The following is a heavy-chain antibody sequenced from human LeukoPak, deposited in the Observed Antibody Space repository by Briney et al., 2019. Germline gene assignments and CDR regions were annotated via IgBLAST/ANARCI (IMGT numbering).Heavy chain of an antibody. CDR2: ISSNGGST. Sequence: GGSLRLSCAASGFTFSSYAMHWVRQAPGKGLEYVSAISSNGGSTYYANSVKGRFTISRDNSKNTLYLQMGSLRAEDMAVYYCARGRVAAGNWFDPWGQGTLVTVSS. D-gene: IGHD2-15*01. J-gene: IGHJ5*02. V-gene: IGHV3-64*01. CDR3: ARGRVAAGNWFDP. CDR1: GFTFSSYA.